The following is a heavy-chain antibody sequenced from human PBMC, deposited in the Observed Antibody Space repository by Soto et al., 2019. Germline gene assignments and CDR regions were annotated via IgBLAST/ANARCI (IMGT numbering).Heavy chain of an antibody. J-gene: IGHJ4*02. CDR3: STGSNSDYGGY. CDR1: GFTFSNYA. D-gene: IGHD4-17*01. V-gene: IGHV3-23*01. Sequence: EVQLLESGGGLVQPGGSLRLSCADSGFTFSNYALTWVRQAPGKGLGWVSSISGSGRNTYYAVSVKGRFTISRDNSTNPRYLQMNGRRAEDTAEYYCSTGSNSDYGGYCGQGTLVTVSP. CDR2: ISGSGRNT.